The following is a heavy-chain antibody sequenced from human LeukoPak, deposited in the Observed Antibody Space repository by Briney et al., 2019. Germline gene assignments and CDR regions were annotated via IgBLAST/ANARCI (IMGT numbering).Heavy chain of an antibody. CDR1: GGSFRGYY. CDR2: INHSGST. D-gene: IGHD3-10*01. CDR3: ARGGRTLVYYYGSGTGYYGMDV. Sequence: SETLSLTCAVYGGSFRGYYWSWIRQPPGEGLEWIGEINHSGSTNYNPSPKSRVTISVDTSKNQFSLKLSSVTAADTAVYYCARGGRTLVYYYGSGTGYYGMDVWGQGTTVTVSS. J-gene: IGHJ6*02. V-gene: IGHV4-34*01.